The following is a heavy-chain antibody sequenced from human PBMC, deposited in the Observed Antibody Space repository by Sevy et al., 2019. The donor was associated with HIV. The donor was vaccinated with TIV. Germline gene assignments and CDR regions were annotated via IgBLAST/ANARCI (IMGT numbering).Heavy chain of an antibody. CDR1: GYTLTQLS. J-gene: IGHJ4*02. V-gene: IGHV1-24*01. CDR2: FDPEDGER. CDR3: ARGGGNGWYYFDY. D-gene: IGHD6-19*01. Sequence: ASVKVSCKVSGYTLTQLSMHWVRQAPGKGLEWLGSFDPEDGERIYAQKFQGRFTMTEETSTDTAYMELSSLRSEDTAVYYCARGGGNGWYYFDYWGQETLVTVSS.